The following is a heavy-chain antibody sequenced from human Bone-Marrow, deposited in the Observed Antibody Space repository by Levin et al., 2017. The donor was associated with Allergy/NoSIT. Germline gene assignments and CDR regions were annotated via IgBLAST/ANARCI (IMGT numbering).Heavy chain of an antibody. CDR3: ARGGDGGGFDA. Sequence: GESLKISCQGSGYSFPNYWIGWVRQLPGKGLEWMGIIYPLDSDVTYSPSFQGQVTISADKSINTAYLQWSSLKPADNAMYYCARGGDGGGFDAWGQGTLVTVSS. J-gene: IGHJ5*02. CDR1: GYSFPNYW. CDR2: IYPLDSDV. D-gene: IGHD2-15*01. V-gene: IGHV5-51*01.